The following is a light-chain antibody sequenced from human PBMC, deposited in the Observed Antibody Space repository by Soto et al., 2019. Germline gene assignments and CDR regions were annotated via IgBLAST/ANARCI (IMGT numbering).Light chain of an antibody. J-gene: IGKJ3*01. CDR2: DAS. CDR3: QQRNNWPPEFT. Sequence: EIVLTQSPATLSLSPGEIATLSCRASQSVGTSLAWYQHKPGQAPRVLIYDASNRATGIPARFSGSGSGTDFTLTISSLEPEDFAVYYCQQRNNWPPEFTFGPGTKVDIK. CDR1: QSVGTS. V-gene: IGKV3-11*01.